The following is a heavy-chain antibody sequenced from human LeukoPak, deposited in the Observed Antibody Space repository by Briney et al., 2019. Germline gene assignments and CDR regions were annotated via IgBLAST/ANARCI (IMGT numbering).Heavy chain of an antibody. Sequence: PSETLSLTCTVSGGSISSYYWSWIRQPAGKGLEWIGRIYTSGSTNYNPSLKSRVTMSVDTSKNQFSLKLSSVAAADTAVYYCARRHGTYYYGSGSFDYWGQGTLVTVSS. CDR2: IYTSGST. J-gene: IGHJ4*02. V-gene: IGHV4-4*07. CDR1: GGSISSYY. CDR3: ARRHGTYYYGSGSFDY. D-gene: IGHD3-10*01.